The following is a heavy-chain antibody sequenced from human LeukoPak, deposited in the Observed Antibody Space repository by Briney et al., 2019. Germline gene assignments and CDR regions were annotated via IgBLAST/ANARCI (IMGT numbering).Heavy chain of an antibody. CDR1: GFTFSSYW. CDR3: AREGDGYNNYFDY. J-gene: IGHJ4*02. D-gene: IGHD5-24*01. CDR2: ISSDGSST. V-gene: IGHV3-74*01. Sequence: GGSLRLSCAASGFTFSSYWMHWVRQVPGKGLLWVSRISSDGSSTSYSDSVKGRFTISRDNAKNTLYLQMNSLRAEDTAVYYCAREGDGYNNYFDYWGQGTLVTVSS.